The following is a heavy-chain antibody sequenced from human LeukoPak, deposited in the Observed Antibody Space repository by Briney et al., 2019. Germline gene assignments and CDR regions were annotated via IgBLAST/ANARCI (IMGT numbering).Heavy chain of an antibody. CDR1: RFTFSSYV. J-gene: IGHJ5*02. D-gene: IGHD3-16*01. CDR2: ISFDGSNK. Sequence: HSGGSLRLSCAASRFTFSSYVMSWVRQPPGKGLEWVAVISFDGSNKYYADSVKGRFTISRDNSKNTLYLQMNSLRAEDTAVYYCAREELGSSLGFDPWGQGTLVTVSS. CDR3: AREELGSSLGFDP. V-gene: IGHV3-30-3*01.